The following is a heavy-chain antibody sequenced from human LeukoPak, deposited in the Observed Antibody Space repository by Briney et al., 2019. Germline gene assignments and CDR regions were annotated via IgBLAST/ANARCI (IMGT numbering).Heavy chain of an antibody. CDR1: GFTPSSYG. V-gene: IGHV3-30*18. D-gene: IGHD3-9*01. CDR3: AKEATYYDILTGYRNEYYFDY. Sequence: PGGSLRLSCAASGFTPSSYGMHWVRQAPGKGLEWVAVISYDGSNKYYADSVKGRFTISRDNSKNTLYLQMNSLRAEDTAVYYCAKEATYYDILTGYRNEYYFDYWGQGTLVTVSS. CDR2: ISYDGSNK. J-gene: IGHJ4*02.